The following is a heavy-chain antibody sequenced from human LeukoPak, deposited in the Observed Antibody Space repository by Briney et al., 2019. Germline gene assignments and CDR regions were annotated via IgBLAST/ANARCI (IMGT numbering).Heavy chain of an antibody. Sequence: ASVKVSCKASGYTFTSYYMHWVRQAPGQGLEWMGIINPSGGSTSYAQKFQGRVTMTRDTSTSTVYMELSSLRSEDTAVYYCASPAYSSSWAGTGAFDYWGQGTLVTVSS. D-gene: IGHD6-13*01. CDR3: ASPAYSSSWAGTGAFDY. CDR2: INPSGGST. CDR1: GYTFTSYY. J-gene: IGHJ4*02. V-gene: IGHV1-46*01.